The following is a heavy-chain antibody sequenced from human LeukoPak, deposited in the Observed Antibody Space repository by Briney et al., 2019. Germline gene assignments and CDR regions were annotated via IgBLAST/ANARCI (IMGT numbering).Heavy chain of an antibody. CDR3: ASGIGSTVVTRAEYFQH. J-gene: IGHJ1*01. Sequence: GASVKVSCKASGYTFTSYGISWVRQAPGQGLEWMGCISAYNGNTKYAQKLQGRVTMTTDTSTSTAYMELRSLRSDDTAVYYCASGIGSTVVTRAEYFQHWGQGTLVTVSS. CDR1: GYTFTSYG. CDR2: ISAYNGNT. D-gene: IGHD4-23*01. V-gene: IGHV1-18*01.